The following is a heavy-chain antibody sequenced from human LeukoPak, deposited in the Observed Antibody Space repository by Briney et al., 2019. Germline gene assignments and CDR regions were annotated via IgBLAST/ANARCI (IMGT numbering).Heavy chain of an antibody. D-gene: IGHD2-15*01. Sequence: SSETLSLTCTVSGGSISSYYRSWIRQPPGKGLEWIGYIYYSGSTNYNPSLKSRVTISVDTSKNQFSLKLSSVTAADTAVYYCASLWCSGGSCYSGLNFDYWGQGTLVTVSS. CDR1: GGSISSYY. CDR2: IYYSGST. J-gene: IGHJ4*02. V-gene: IGHV4-59*01. CDR3: ASLWCSGGSCYSGLNFDY.